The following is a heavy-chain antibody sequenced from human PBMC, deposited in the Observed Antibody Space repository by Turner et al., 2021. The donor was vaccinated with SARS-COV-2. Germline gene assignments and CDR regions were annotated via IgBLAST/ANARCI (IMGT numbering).Heavy chain of an antibody. CDR3: ARAWRYSSSWNGYYYGMDV. CDR1: GGSFSGYY. Sequence: QVQLHQWGAGLFKPSETLSLTCAVYGGSFSGYYWSWIRQPPGKGLEWLGEINQSGSTNYNPSLKSRVTISVDTSKNQLSLKLSSVTAADTAVYYCARAWRYSSSWNGYYYGMDVWGQGTTVTVSS. J-gene: IGHJ6*02. V-gene: IGHV4-34*01. CDR2: INQSGST. D-gene: IGHD6-13*01.